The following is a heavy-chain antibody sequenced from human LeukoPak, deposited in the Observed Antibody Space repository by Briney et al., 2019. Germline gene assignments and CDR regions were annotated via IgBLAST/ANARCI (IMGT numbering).Heavy chain of an antibody. CDR1: GGSISSSNW. J-gene: IGHJ4*02. V-gene: IGHV4-4*02. Sequence: SGTLSLTCAVSGGSISSSNWWSWVRQPPGKGLEWIGYIYYSGSTNYNPSLKSRVTISVDTSKNQFSLKLSSVTAADTAVYYCARGLPLGHFDYWGQGTLVTVSS. CDR2: IYYSGST. D-gene: IGHD3-16*01. CDR3: ARGLPLGHFDY.